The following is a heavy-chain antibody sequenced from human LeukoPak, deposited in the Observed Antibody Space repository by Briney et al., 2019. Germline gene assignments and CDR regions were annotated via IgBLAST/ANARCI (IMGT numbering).Heavy chain of an antibody. Sequence: QPGGSLRLSCAASGFIFRSHWMTWVRQAPGRGLEWVAHIKQDGSEKHYVDSVEGRFTLSRDDAKSSLYLQMNSLRVDDTAVYYCARGPNYGARVDYLDYWGQGTLVTVSS. CDR3: ARGPNYGARVDYLDY. V-gene: IGHV3-7*01. CDR2: IKQDGSEK. D-gene: IGHD4-17*01. CDR1: GFIFRSHW. J-gene: IGHJ4*02.